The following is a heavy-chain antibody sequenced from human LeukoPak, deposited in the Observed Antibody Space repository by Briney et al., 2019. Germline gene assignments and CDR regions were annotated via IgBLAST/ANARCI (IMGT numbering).Heavy chain of an antibody. CDR3: ARQRGSVGAFEI. Sequence: SETLSLTCTVSGDSITTYYWNWIRQPLGKGLEWIGYVYYSGSTNYNPSLKSRVTISIDTSKNQFSLKVTSVTAADTAVYYCARQRGSVGAFEIWGQGTMVTVSS. J-gene: IGHJ3*02. CDR2: VYYSGST. CDR1: GDSITTYY. V-gene: IGHV4-59*08. D-gene: IGHD3-10*01.